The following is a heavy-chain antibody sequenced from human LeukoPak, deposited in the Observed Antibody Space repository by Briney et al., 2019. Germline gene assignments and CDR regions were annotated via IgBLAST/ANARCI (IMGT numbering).Heavy chain of an antibody. J-gene: IGHJ5*02. CDR3: ARAGGRGWFDP. D-gene: IGHD3-10*01. CDR1: GFTFSSYW. Sequence: GGSLRLSCAASGFTFSSYWMHWVRQAPGKGLIWVSRINTDGGSTNYADSVKGRFTISRDNAKNTLYLQMNSLRAEDTAVYYCARAGGRGWFDPWGQGTLVTVSS. V-gene: IGHV3-74*01. CDR2: INTDGGST.